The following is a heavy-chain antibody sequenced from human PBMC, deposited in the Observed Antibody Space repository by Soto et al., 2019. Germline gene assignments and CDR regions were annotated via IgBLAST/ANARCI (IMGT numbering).Heavy chain of an antibody. Sequence: SETLSLTCAVSGGSISSGGYSWSWIRQPPGKGLEWIGYIYHSGSTYYNPSLKSRVTISVDRSKNQFSLKLSSVTAADTAVYYCARSYYYDSSGYYGTPGYFDYWGQGTLVTVSS. J-gene: IGHJ4*02. CDR2: IYHSGST. CDR1: GGSISSGGYS. CDR3: ARSYYYDSSGYYGTPGYFDY. V-gene: IGHV4-30-2*01. D-gene: IGHD3-22*01.